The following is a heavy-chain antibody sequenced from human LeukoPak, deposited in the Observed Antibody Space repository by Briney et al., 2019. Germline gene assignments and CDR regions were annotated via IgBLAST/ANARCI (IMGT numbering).Heavy chain of an antibody. CDR3: ARRGIVLGAAPVLKYSFDY. V-gene: IGHV3-23*01. Sequence: PGGSLRLSCAASGFTFSSYAMSWVRQAPGKGLEWVSSISVSGGGTYYADSVKGRFTISRDNSKNTLYLQMNSLSAEDTAVYYCARRGIVLGAAPVLKYSFDYGGRGTLVTVSS. J-gene: IGHJ4*02. CDR1: GFTFSSYA. CDR2: ISVSGGGT. D-gene: IGHD1-26*01.